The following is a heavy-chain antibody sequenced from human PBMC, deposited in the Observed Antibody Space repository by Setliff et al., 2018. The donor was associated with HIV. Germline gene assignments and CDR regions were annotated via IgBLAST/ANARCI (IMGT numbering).Heavy chain of an antibody. CDR1: GFSLSYYR. CDR3: ARDKDWALDQ. J-gene: IGHJ4*02. Sequence: GGSLRLSCAAFGFSLSYYRMSWIRQAPGKGLEWVSYIFSSGSGSTIYYADSVKGRFTISRDNAKNSLYLQMNSLRAEDTAVYYCARDKDWALDQWGQGTLVTVSS. V-gene: IGHV3-11*01. CDR2: IFSSGSGSTI. D-gene: IGHD3-9*01.